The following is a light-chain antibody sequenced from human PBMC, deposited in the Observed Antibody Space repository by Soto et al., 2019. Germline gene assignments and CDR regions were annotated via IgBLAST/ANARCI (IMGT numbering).Light chain of an antibody. CDR3: CSYAGSSTFVV. CDR1: SSDLGASDS. CDR2: EVA. J-gene: IGLJ2*01. Sequence: QSALTQPPSASGSPGQSVTISCTGTSSDLGASDSVSWYQQHPGKAPKLMTYEVAKRPSGVPDRFSGSKSGNTASLTISGLQAEDEADYYCCSYAGSSTFVVFGGGTKLTVL. V-gene: IGLV2-8*01.